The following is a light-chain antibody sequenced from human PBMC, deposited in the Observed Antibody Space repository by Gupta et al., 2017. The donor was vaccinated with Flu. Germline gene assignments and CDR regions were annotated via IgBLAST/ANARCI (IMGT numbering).Light chain of an antibody. CDR1: QSVSSSY. Sequence: EIVLTQSPGTLSLSPGERATLSCRASQSVSSSYLAWYQQKPGQAPRLLIYGASSRATGIPDRFSGSGSGTDFTLTSSRREPEDFAVYYWQQYGSSPGFGPGTKVDIK. CDR3: QQYGSSPG. CDR2: GAS. V-gene: IGKV3-20*01. J-gene: IGKJ3*01.